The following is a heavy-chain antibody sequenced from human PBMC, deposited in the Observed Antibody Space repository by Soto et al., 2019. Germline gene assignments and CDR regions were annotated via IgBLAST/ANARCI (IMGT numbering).Heavy chain of an antibody. CDR2: VYYSGST. CDR3: VRDYLLTGFDP. Sequence: SETLSLTCTVSGGSISNYYWTWVRQPPGKGLEWIGYVYYSGSTNYNPSLESRVTISIDASKNQFSLKMRSVTAADTAVYYCVRDYLLTGFDPWGQGALVTVSS. V-gene: IGHV4-59*01. D-gene: IGHD3-9*01. CDR1: GGSISNYY. J-gene: IGHJ5*02.